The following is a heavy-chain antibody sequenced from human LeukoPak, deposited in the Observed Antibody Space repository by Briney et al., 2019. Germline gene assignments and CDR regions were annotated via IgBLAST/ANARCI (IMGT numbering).Heavy chain of an antibody. J-gene: IGHJ4*02. CDR1: GFTFSSYE. V-gene: IGHV3-48*03. Sequence: GGSLRLSCAASGFTFSSYEMNWVRQAPGKGLEWVSYISSSGSTIYYADSVKGRFTISRDNAKNSLYLQMNSLRAEDTAVYYWARSVAGIFYWGQGTLVTVSS. CDR2: ISSSGSTI. CDR3: ARSVAGIFY. D-gene: IGHD6-19*01.